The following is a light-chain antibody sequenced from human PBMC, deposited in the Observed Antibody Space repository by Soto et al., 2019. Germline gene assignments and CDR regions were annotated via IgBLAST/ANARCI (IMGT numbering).Light chain of an antibody. CDR3: QQRSNWPPYT. CDR1: QSVSSY. V-gene: IGKV3-11*01. J-gene: IGKJ2*01. CDR2: DAS. Sequence: EIVLTQSPATLSSSPGERATLSCRASQSVSSYLAWYQQKPGKAPRLLIYDASNSATGIPARLSGSGSGTDFTLTISSLETDDFAVYYWQQRSNWPPYTFGQGTTLEIK.